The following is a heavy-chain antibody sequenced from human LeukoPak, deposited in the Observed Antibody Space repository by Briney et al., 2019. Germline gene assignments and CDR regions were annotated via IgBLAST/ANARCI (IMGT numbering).Heavy chain of an antibody. D-gene: IGHD2-15*01. CDR3: ARDHSADY. CDR1: GGSISNYY. CDR2: IYYSGST. V-gene: IGHV4-59*12. Sequence: SETLSLTCTVSGGSISNYYWSWIRQPPGKGLEWIGFIYYSGSTYYNPSLKSRVTISVDTSKNQFSLKLSSVTAADTAVYYCARDHSADYWGQGTLVTVSS. J-gene: IGHJ4*02.